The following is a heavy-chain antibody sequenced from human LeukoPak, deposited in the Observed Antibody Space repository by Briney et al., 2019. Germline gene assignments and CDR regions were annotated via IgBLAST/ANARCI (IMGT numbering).Heavy chain of an antibody. CDR3: ARRYTSSWYFDY. CDR1: GGSINRADYY. CDR2: VYYSGST. V-gene: IGHV4-30-4*08. J-gene: IGHJ4*02. D-gene: IGHD6-13*01. Sequence: PSQTLSLTCTVSGGSINRADYYWSWIRQPPGKGLEWIGYVYYSGSTNYNPSLKSRVTISVDASKNQFSLKLSSVTAADAAVYYCARRYTSSWYFDYWGQGTLVTVSS.